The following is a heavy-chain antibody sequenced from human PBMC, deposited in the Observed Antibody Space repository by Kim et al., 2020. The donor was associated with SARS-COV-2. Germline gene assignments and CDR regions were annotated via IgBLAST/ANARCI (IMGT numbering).Heavy chain of an antibody. CDR3: ARDHGDYYYYYGMDV. Sequence: GGSLRLSCAASGFTFSSYGMHWVRQAPGKGLEWVAVISYDGSNKYYADSVKGRFTISRDNSKNTLYLQMNSLRAEDTAVYYCARDHGDYYYYYGMDVWGRGTTVTVSS. V-gene: IGHV3-33*05. CDR1: GFTFSSYG. D-gene: IGHD2-21*02. J-gene: IGHJ6*02. CDR2: ISYDGSNK.